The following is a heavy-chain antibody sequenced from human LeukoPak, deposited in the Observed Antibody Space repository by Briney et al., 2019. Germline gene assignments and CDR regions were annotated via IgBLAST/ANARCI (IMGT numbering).Heavy chain of an antibody. CDR1: GGSISSGSYY. V-gene: IGHV4-61*02. D-gene: IGHD1-26*01. CDR3: ARTRGGSYQWFDP. Sequence: PSETLSLTCTVSGGSISSGSYYWSWLRQPAGKGLEWLGRIYTSGSTNYTPSLKSRVTISVDTSKNQFSLKLSSVTAADTAVYYCARTRGGSYQWFDPWGQGTLVTVSS. J-gene: IGHJ5*02. CDR2: IYTSGST.